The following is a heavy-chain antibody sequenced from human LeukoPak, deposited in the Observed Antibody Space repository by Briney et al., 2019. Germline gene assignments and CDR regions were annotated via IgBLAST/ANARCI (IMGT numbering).Heavy chain of an antibody. CDR2: IIPTFGTA. Sequence: ASVKVSCKASGGTFSSYAISWVRQAPGQGLEWMGGIIPTFGTANYAQKFQGRVTITADESTSTAYMELSSLRSEDTAVYYCASEAIYDFWSGPDYYYGMDVWGQGTTVTVSS. V-gene: IGHV1-69*13. D-gene: IGHD3-3*01. CDR1: GGTFSSYA. J-gene: IGHJ6*02. CDR3: ASEAIYDFWSGPDYYYGMDV.